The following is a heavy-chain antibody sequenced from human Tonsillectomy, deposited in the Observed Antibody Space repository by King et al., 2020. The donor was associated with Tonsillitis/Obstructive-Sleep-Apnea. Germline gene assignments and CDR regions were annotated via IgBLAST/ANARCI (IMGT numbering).Heavy chain of an antibody. CDR3: TRDIRGNYDFWSGYPGY. CDR2: ISGSVNTI. Sequence: VQLVESGGGLIQPGGSLRLSCAASGFTFNFYSMDWVRQAPGKGLEWVSYISGSVNTIYYADSVKGRFTISRDNAKSSLYLQMNRLRDEDTAVYYCTRDIRGNYDFWSGYPGYWGQGTLVTVSS. V-gene: IGHV3-48*02. D-gene: IGHD3-3*01. CDR1: GFTFNFYS. J-gene: IGHJ4*02.